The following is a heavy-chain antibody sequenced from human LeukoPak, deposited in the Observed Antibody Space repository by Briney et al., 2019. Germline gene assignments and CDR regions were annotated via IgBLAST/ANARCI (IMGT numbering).Heavy chain of an antibody. V-gene: IGHV3-23*01. CDR3: AKDGFQEYPRTSTTESYYYDSSGYYPGGGFDI. CDR1: GFTFSSYA. CDR2: ISGSGGST. J-gene: IGHJ3*02. Sequence: PGGSLRLSCAASGFTFSSYAMSWVRQAPGKGLEWVSAISGSGGSTYYADSVKGRFTISRDNSKNTLYLQMNSLRAEDTAVYYCAKDGFQEYPRTSTTESYYYDSSGYYPGGGFDIWGQGTMVTVSS. D-gene: IGHD3-22*01.